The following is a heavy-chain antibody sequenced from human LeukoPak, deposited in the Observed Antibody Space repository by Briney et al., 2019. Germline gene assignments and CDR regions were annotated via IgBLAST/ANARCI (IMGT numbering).Heavy chain of an antibody. D-gene: IGHD6-13*01. CDR2: IKQDGSEK. J-gene: IGHJ4*02. V-gene: IGHV3-7*01. CDR1: GFTFSSYW. Sequence: GGSLRLSCAASGFTFSSYWMSWVRQAPGKGLEWVANIKQDGSEKYYVDSVKGRFTISRDNAKNSLYLQMNSLRAEDTAVYYCARDRSRYSSSWSSFDYWGQGTLVTVSS. CDR3: ARDRSRYSSSWSSFDY.